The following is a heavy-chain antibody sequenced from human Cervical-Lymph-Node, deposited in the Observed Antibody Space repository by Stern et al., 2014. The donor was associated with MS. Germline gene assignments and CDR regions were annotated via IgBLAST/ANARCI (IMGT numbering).Heavy chain of an antibody. CDR2: INSDGSST. Sequence: EVQLEESGGGLVQPGGSLRLSCAASGFTFSSYWMHWVRQAPGKGLVWVSRINSDGSSTSYADSVKGRFTISRDNAKNTLYLQMNSLRAEDTAVYYCAREDYGDYVFYDYWGQGTLVTVSS. D-gene: IGHD4-17*01. CDR3: AREDYGDYVFYDY. V-gene: IGHV3-74*02. J-gene: IGHJ4*02. CDR1: GFTFSSYW.